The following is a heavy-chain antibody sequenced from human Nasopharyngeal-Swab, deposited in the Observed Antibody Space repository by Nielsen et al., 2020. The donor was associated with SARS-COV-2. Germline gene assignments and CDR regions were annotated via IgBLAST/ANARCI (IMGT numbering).Heavy chain of an antibody. CDR1: GFNFSDYY. V-gene: IGHV3-11*04. CDR2: ISRAGSVV. CDR3: ARESGDYGGIDY. Sequence: GESLKISCAASGFNFSDYYMSWIRQAPGKGLEWVSYISRAGSVVYYADSLEGRFTISRDDAKNSVYLQMNSLRAEDTAVYYCARESGDYGGIDYWGQGTLVTVSS. D-gene: IGHD4-23*01. J-gene: IGHJ4*02.